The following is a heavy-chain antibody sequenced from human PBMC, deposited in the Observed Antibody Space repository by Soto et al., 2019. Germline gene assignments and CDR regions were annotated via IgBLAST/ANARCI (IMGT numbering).Heavy chain of an antibody. D-gene: IGHD6-13*01. Sequence: QVQLVQSGAEVKKPGSSVKVSCKASGGTFSSYAIRWVRQAPGQGLEWMGGIIPIFGTANYAQKFQGRVTITADESTSTAYMELSSLRSEDTAVYYCARDQDSSSWAHYYYGMDVWGQGTTVTVSS. CDR2: IIPIFGTA. CDR3: ARDQDSSSWAHYYYGMDV. CDR1: GGTFSSYA. V-gene: IGHV1-69*01. J-gene: IGHJ6*02.